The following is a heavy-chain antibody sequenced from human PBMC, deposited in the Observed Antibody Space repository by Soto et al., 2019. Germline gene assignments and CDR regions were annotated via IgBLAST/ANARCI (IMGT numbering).Heavy chain of an antibody. J-gene: IGHJ5*01. V-gene: IGHV3-23*01. CDR1: GFTFSNYA. Sequence: PGGSLRLSCAGSGFTFSNYAMSWVRQAPGKGLEWVSTLSASGGHTDYADSVKGRFTISRDNSKNTMHLQMISLRAEDTAVYYCAKLPSSMMPNWFDSWGQGTLVTVSS. D-gene: IGHD2-2*01. CDR3: AKLPSSMMPNWFDS. CDR2: LSASGGHT.